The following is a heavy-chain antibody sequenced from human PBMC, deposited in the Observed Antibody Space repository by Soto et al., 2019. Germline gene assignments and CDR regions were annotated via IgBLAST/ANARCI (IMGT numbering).Heavy chain of an antibody. V-gene: IGHV1-24*01. Sequence: VASVKVSCKVSGYTLTELSMHWVRQAPGKGLEWMGGFDPEDGETIYAQKFQGRVTMTEDTSTDTAYMELSSLRSEDTAVYYCATSRLVSGDCYPFDYWGQGTLVTVSS. CDR2: FDPEDGET. D-gene: IGHD2-21*02. J-gene: IGHJ4*02. CDR1: GYTLTELS. CDR3: ATSRLVSGDCYPFDY.